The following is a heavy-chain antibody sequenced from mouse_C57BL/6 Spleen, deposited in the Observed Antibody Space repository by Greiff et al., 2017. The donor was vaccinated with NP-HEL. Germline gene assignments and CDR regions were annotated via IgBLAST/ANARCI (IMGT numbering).Heavy chain of an antibody. Sequence: QVQLQQPGAELVKPGASVKLSCKASGYTFTSYWMHGVKQRPGQGLEWIGMIHPNSGSTNYNEKFKSKATLTVDKSSSTAYMQLSSLTSEDSAVDYCARGRYYGSSSYWYFDVWGTGTTVTVSS. D-gene: IGHD1-1*01. CDR1: GYTFTSYW. V-gene: IGHV1-64*01. J-gene: IGHJ1*03. CDR2: IHPNSGST. CDR3: ARGRYYGSSSYWYFDV.